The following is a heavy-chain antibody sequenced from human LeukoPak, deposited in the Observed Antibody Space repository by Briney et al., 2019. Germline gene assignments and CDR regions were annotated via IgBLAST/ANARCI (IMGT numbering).Heavy chain of an antibody. Sequence: GGSLILSRAASGFTFGSYVISWVRQAPGKGLEGVSAITQILSATYYADSVKGPFTISRDNSKNTLYLQMNRLRAEDTAVYYCAKAGYGSANYYSRDRANWFDTWGQGTLVTVSS. J-gene: IGHJ5*02. CDR2: ITQILSAT. D-gene: IGHD3-10*01. CDR3: AKAGYGSANYYSRDRANWFDT. CDR1: GFTFGSYV. V-gene: IGHV3-23*01.